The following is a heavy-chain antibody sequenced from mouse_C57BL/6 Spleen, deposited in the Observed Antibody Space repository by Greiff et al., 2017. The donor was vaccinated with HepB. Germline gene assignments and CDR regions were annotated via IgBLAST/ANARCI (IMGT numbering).Heavy chain of an antibody. CDR1: GFNIKDYY. CDR2: IDPEDGET. CDR3: AYYYGSSSDYCDY. J-gene: IGHJ2*01. Sequence: EVKLMESGAELVKPGASVKLSCTASGFNIKDYYMHWVKQRTEQGLEWIGRIDPEDGETKYAPKFQGKATITADTSSNTAYLQLSSLTSEDTACYYWAYYYGSSSDYCDYWGQGTTLTVSA. D-gene: IGHD1-1*01. V-gene: IGHV14-2*01.